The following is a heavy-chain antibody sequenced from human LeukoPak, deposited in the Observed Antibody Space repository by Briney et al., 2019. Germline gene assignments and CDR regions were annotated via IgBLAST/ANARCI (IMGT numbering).Heavy chain of an antibody. J-gene: IGHJ4*02. CDR1: GGSISSYY. CDR2: IYYSGST. Sequence: KASETLPLTCTVSGGSISSYYWSWIRQPPGKGLEWIGYIYYSGSTNYNASLKSRVTISVDTSKNQISLKLSSVTAADTAVYYCARHGHYYDTSGYHSIPDFWGQGTLVTVSS. D-gene: IGHD3-22*01. CDR3: ARHGHYYDTSGYHSIPDF. V-gene: IGHV4-59*08.